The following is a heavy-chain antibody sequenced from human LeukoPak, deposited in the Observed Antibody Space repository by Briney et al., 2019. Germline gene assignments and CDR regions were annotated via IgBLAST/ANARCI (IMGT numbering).Heavy chain of an antibody. CDR1: GGSISSYC. CDR2: FYYSGST. CDR3: ARDYAGYKYTAFDI. Sequence: SETLSLTCTVSGGSISSYCWSWIRQPPGKGLEWIGYFYYSGSTNYNPSLKSRVTISVDTSKNQFSLKLSSVTAADTAVYYCARDYAGYKYTAFDIWGQGTMVTVSS. V-gene: IGHV4-59*01. D-gene: IGHD5-24*01. J-gene: IGHJ3*02.